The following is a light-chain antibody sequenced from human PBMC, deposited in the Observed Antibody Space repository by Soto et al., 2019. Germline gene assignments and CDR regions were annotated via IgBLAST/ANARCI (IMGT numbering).Light chain of an antibody. Sequence: DIQMTQTPSTLSASVGDRDTITCRASQSISSWLAWYQQKPGKAPKLLIYKASSLESGVPSRFSGSGSGTEFTLTISSLQPDDFATYYCQQYNSYSSPFGQGPKSDIK. CDR1: QSISSW. J-gene: IGKJ1*01. V-gene: IGKV1-5*03. CDR2: KAS. CDR3: QQYNSYSSP.